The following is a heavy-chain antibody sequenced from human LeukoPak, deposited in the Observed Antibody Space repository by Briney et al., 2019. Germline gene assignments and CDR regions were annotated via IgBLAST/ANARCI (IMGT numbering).Heavy chain of an antibody. J-gene: IGHJ6*02. CDR1: GYTFTSYG. Sequence: GSAKVSCKASGYTFTSYGISWVRQAPGQGLEWMGWISAYNGNTNYAQKLQGRVTMTTDTSTSTAYMELRSLRSDDTAVYYCARALIAVAGLYGMDVWGQGTTVTVSS. D-gene: IGHD6-19*01. CDR3: ARALIAVAGLYGMDV. CDR2: ISAYNGNT. V-gene: IGHV1-18*01.